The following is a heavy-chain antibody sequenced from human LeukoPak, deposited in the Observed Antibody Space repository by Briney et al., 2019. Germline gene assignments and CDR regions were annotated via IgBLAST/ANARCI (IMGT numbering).Heavy chain of an antibody. CDR2: IYSGGST. CDR1: GFTVSNND. D-gene: IGHD1-26*01. Sequence: GGSLRLSCSASGFTVSNNDVSWVRQTPGKGLEWVSLIYSGGSTYYADSVKGRFTISRDNSKNTLYLQMNSLRAEDTAVYYCRWEPKHWGQGTLVTVSS. V-gene: IGHV3-66*01. J-gene: IGHJ1*01. CDR3: RWEPKH.